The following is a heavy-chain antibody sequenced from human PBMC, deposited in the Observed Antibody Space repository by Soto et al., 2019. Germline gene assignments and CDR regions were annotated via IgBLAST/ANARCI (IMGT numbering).Heavy chain of an antibody. CDR3: AAGGPTNKGDALDI. CDR1: GYTCTSYD. J-gene: IGHJ3*02. CDR2: RNPKSGNT. V-gene: IGHV1-8*01. Sequence: ASVRVSCKASGYTCTSYDINWVRQATGQGLEWMGWRNPKSGNTGYAQKFQGRVTMTRNTSISTAYMELSSLRSEDTAVYYCAAGGPTNKGDALDIWGQGTM.